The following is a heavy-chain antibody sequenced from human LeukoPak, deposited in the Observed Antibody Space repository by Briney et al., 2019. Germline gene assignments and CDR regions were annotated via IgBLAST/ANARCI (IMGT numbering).Heavy chain of an antibody. J-gene: IGHJ4*02. CDR1: GYTFTSYY. D-gene: IGHD3-22*01. CDR2: INPSGGDT. Sequence: GPSVKVSCNASGYTFTSYYMHWVRQAPEQGLEWMGIINPSGGDTNYAQKFQGRVTMTRDTSTSTVYMELSSLRSEDTAVYFCARAPFDSSGYSYLDSWGQGTLVTVSS. V-gene: IGHV1-46*01. CDR3: ARAPFDSSGYSYLDS.